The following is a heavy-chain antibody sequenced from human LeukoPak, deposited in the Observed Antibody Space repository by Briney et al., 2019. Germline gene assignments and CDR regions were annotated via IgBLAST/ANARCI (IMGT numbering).Heavy chain of an antibody. Sequence: GRSLRLSCAASGFTFSSYGMHWVRQAPGKGLEWVAVISYDGSNKYYADSVKGRFTISRDNAKNSLYLQMNSLRAEDTAVYYCARQYSYGSRAFDYWGQGTLVTVSS. CDR2: ISYDGSNK. V-gene: IGHV3-30*03. CDR3: ARQYSYGSRAFDY. D-gene: IGHD5-18*01. J-gene: IGHJ4*02. CDR1: GFTFSSYG.